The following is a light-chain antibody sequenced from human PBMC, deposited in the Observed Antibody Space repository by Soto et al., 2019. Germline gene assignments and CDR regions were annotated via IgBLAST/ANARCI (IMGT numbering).Light chain of an antibody. Sequence: QSVLTQPPSASGTPGQRVTISCSGSSSNIRSNTVNWYQQLPGTAPKLLIYSNNQRPSGVPDRFSGSKSGTSAYLDISGLQSEDEADYYCAAWDDSLNGYYVFGTGTKVTVL. V-gene: IGLV1-44*01. CDR2: SNN. J-gene: IGLJ1*01. CDR1: SSNIRSNT. CDR3: AAWDDSLNGYYV.